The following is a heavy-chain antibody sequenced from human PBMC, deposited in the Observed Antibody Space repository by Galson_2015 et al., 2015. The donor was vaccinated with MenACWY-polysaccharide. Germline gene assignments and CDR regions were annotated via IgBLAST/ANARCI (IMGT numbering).Heavy chain of an antibody. CDR2: IKSKYNGGTT. D-gene: IGHD2-15*01. CDR1: GFTFSNAW. V-gene: IGHV3-15*01. CDR3: ATLGRIVV. J-gene: IGHJ4*02. Sequence: SLRLSCAPSGFTFSNAWMSWVRQAPGKGLEWVGGIKSKYNGGTTDYAAHVKGRFSISSDDSQRTAYLQMDSLRYDDTGIYYCATLGRIVVWGQGTAVTVSP.